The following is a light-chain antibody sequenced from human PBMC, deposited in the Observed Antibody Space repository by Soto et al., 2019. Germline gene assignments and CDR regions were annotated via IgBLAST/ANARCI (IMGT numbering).Light chain of an antibody. CDR2: EVT. Sequence: QSALTKPPSASGSPGQSVTISCTGTSSDVGIYNYVSWYQQHPGEAPKLMIYEVTKRPSGVPDRFSGSKSGNTASLTVSGLQAEDEADYYCSSYGGSNNLIFGGGTKVTVL. CDR1: SSDVGIYNY. CDR3: SSYGGSNNLI. J-gene: IGLJ2*01. V-gene: IGLV2-8*01.